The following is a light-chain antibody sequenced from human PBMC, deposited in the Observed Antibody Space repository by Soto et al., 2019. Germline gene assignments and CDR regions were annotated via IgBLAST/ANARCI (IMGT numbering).Light chain of an antibody. CDR1: SSDVGVYNY. CDR2: DVS. CDR3: SSYTSSSTLV. J-gene: IGLJ1*01. V-gene: IGLV2-14*01. Sequence: HSALTQPASVSGSPGQSITISCTGTSSDVGVYNYVSWYQQHPGKAPKLMIYDVSNRPSGVSNRFSGSKSGNTASLTISGLQAEDEADYYCSSYTSSSTLVFGTGTKVTVL.